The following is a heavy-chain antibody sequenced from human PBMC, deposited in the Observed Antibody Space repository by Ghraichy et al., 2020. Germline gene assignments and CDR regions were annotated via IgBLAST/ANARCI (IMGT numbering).Heavy chain of an antibody. D-gene: IGHD3-3*01. CDR2: ISGSGGST. Sequence: GSLRLSCAASGFTFSSYAMSWVRQAPGKGLEWVSAISGSGGSTYYADSVKGRFTISRDNSKNTLYLQMNSLRAEDTAVYYCAKLISQIFGVVYTADYWGQGTLVTVSS. V-gene: IGHV3-23*01. CDR1: GFTFSSYA. J-gene: IGHJ4*02. CDR3: AKLISQIFGVVYTADY.